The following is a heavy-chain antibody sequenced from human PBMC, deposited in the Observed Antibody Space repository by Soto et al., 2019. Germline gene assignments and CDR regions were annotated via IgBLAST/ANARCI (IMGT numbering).Heavy chain of an antibody. D-gene: IGHD2-2*01. CDR2: IKQDGSEK. V-gene: IGHV3-7*03. Sequence: EVQLVESGGGLVQPGGSLRLSCAASGFTFSSYWMSWVRQAPGKGLEWVANIKQDGSEKYYVDSVKGRFTISRDNAKNSRYLQMNSLRAEDTAVYYCARGSDDMVVVPAVLWVYYYYGMDVWGQGTTVTVSS. J-gene: IGHJ6*02. CDR1: GFTFSSYW. CDR3: ARGSDDMVVVPAVLWVYYYYGMDV.